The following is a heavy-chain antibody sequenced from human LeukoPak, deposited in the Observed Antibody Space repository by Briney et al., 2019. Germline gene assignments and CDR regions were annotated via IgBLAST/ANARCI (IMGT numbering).Heavy chain of an antibody. CDR1: GFTVSSNY. D-gene: IGHD3-10*01. Sequence: GGSLRLSCAASGFTVSSNYMSWVRQAPGKWLGWVSVIYSGGSTYYADSVKGRFTISRDNSKNTLYLQMNNLRAEDTDVYYCARDYSGSGDFAYWGQGTLVTVSS. J-gene: IGHJ4*02. V-gene: IGHV3-53*01. CDR2: IYSGGST. CDR3: ARDYSGSGDFAY.